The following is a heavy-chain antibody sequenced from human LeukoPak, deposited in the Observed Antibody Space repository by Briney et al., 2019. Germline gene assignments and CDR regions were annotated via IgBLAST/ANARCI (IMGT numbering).Heavy chain of an antibody. D-gene: IGHD6-13*01. CDR2: IYYSGST. Sequence: SETLSLTCTVSGGSISYYYWSWIRQPPGKGLEWIGYIYYSGSTNYNPSLKSRVTISVDTSKNQFSLKLGSVTAADTAVYYCARRGYSSTWGLDYWGQGTLVTVSS. CDR1: GGSISYYY. CDR3: ARRGYSSTWGLDY. J-gene: IGHJ4*02. V-gene: IGHV4-59*08.